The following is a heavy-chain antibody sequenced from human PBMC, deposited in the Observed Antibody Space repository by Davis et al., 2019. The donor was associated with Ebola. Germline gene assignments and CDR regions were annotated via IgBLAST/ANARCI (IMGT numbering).Heavy chain of an antibody. Sequence: GESLKISCVASGFTFSNYGMHWVRQAPGKGLEWVAVISKDGFSKRYADSVKGRFTISRDNSKNTLDLQMNSLRADDTAVYYCVKGPNSYSGSYSPFDNWGQGTLVTVSS. CDR1: GFTFSNYG. CDR3: VKGPNSYSGSYSPFDN. CDR2: ISKDGFSK. D-gene: IGHD1-26*01. J-gene: IGHJ4*02. V-gene: IGHV3-30*18.